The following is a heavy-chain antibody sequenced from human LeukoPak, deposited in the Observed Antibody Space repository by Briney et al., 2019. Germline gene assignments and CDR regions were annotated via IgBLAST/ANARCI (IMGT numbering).Heavy chain of an antibody. V-gene: IGHV3-53*01. Sequence: GGSLRLSCAVSGFTVSSNSMSWVRQAPGKGLEWVSVIYSGGSTYYADSVKGRFTISRDNSKNTLYLQMNSLRAEDTAVYYCAVAGTEGDFDYWGQGTLVTVSS. CDR3: AVAGTEGDFDY. J-gene: IGHJ4*02. CDR1: GFTVSSNS. CDR2: IYSGGST. D-gene: IGHD6-19*01.